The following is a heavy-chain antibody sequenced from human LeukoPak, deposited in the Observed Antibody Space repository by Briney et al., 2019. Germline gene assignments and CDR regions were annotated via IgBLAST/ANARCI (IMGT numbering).Heavy chain of an antibody. Sequence: GESLKICCKGSGYSFATYWICWLRQLPGKGLGLMGVIYASGSDTRYSPSLQSQVTISADKSISTADLQWSSLNASDTATYYCARGTGGCDYPPDAFDIWGQGTMVTASS. J-gene: IGHJ3*02. V-gene: IGHV5-51*01. CDR2: IYASGSDT. D-gene: IGHD5-12*01. CDR1: GYSFATYW. CDR3: ARGTGGCDYPPDAFDI.